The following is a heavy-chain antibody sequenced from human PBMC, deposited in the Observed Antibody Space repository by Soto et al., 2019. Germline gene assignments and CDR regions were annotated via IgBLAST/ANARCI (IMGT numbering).Heavy chain of an antibody. CDR3: AKDMNSGYDGSFDY. V-gene: IGHV3-23*01. CDR1: GFTFSSYA. Sequence: GGSLRLSCAASGFTFSSYAMSWVRQAPGKGLEWVSAISGSGGSTYYADSVNGRFTISRDNSKNTLYLQMNSLRAEDTAVYYCAKDMNSGYDGSFDYWGQGTLVTVSS. J-gene: IGHJ4*02. D-gene: IGHD5-12*01. CDR2: ISGSGGST.